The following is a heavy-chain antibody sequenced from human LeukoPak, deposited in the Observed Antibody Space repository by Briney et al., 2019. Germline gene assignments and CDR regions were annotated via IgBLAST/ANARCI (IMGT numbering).Heavy chain of an antibody. CDR1: GFTFSGSA. CDR2: IRSKANSYAT. CDR3: TNDRLGYCSSTSCSDPHYYYYMDV. D-gene: IGHD2-2*01. J-gene: IGHJ6*03. Sequence: GGSLKLSCAASGFTFSGSAMHWVRQASGKGLEWVGRIRSKANSYATAYAASVKGRFTISRDDSKNTAYLQMNSLKTEDTAVYYCTNDRLGYCSSTSCSDPHYYYYMDVWGKGTTVTVSS. V-gene: IGHV3-73*01.